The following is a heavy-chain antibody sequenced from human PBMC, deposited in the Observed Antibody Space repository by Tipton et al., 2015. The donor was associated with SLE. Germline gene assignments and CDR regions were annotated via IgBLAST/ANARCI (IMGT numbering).Heavy chain of an antibody. J-gene: IGHJ4*02. CDR2: LYHSGGT. CDR1: GYSISSGYY. CDR3: ARHALLTGDSTYFDY. V-gene: IGHV4-38-2*01. D-gene: IGHD1-20*01. Sequence: TLSLTCAVSGYSISSGYYWGWIRQPPGKGLEWIGSLYHSGGTYYNPSLKSRVTISVDTSKNQFSLKLNSVTAADMAVYYCARHALLTGDSTYFDYWGQGTLVTVSS.